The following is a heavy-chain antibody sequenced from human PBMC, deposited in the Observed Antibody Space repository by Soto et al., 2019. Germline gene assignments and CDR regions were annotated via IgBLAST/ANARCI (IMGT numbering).Heavy chain of an antibody. CDR3: ARDAEAMVEYSGMDV. J-gene: IGHJ6*02. CDR2: INPSGGRT. Sequence: QLQLVQSGAEVKKPGASVKVSCKASGYTFSSYYMHXXXXXXXXXXVWMGIINPSGGRTSNAQKFKGRVNMTRDTSTSTVYMELSSLRSKDTAVYYCARDAEAMVEYSGMDVWGQGTTVTVSS. CDR1: GYTFSSYY. D-gene: IGHD5-18*01. V-gene: IGHV1-46*01.